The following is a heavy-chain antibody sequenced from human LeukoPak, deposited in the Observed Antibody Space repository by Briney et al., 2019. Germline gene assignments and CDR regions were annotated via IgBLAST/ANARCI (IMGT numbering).Heavy chain of an antibody. V-gene: IGHV3-23*01. CDR3: AKATGYLL. CDR1: GFTFNTYS. Sequence: GGSLRLSCEASGFTFNTYSMNWARQAPGKGLEWVSTISNSDYSTYYADSVKGRFTISRANSENTLYLQMNNLRAEDTAVYYCAKATGYLLWGQGTLVTVSS. CDR2: ISNSDYST. D-gene: IGHD1-14*01. J-gene: IGHJ4*02.